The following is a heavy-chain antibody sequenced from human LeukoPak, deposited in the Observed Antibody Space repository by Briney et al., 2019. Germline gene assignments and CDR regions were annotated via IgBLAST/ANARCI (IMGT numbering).Heavy chain of an antibody. V-gene: IGHV5-51*01. CDR2: IYPGDSDT. CDR3: ARTLALYDDSLCQYCGMDV. CDR1: GNAFTSSW. J-gene: IGHJ6*02. Sequence: GESLKISCKGSGNAFTSSWIGWVRQMPGKGLEWMGIIYPGDSDTRYSPSFQGQVTISADKSISTAHLQWSSLKASDTAMYYCARTLALYDDSLCQYCGMDVWGQGTTVTVSS. D-gene: IGHD4-17*01.